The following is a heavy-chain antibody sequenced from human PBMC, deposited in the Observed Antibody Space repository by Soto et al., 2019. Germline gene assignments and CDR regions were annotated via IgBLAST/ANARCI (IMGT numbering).Heavy chain of an antibody. CDR2: ISAYNGNT. Sequence: ASVKVSFKASGYTFTSYGISWVRQAPGQGLEWMGWISAYNGNTNYAQKLQGRVTMTTDTSTSTAYMELRSLRSDDTAVYYCAVVIVVVVAATRLTYFDYCGQGTLVTVYS. J-gene: IGHJ4*02. V-gene: IGHV1-18*01. CDR1: GYTFTSYG. D-gene: IGHD2-15*01. CDR3: AVVIVVVVAATRLTYFDY.